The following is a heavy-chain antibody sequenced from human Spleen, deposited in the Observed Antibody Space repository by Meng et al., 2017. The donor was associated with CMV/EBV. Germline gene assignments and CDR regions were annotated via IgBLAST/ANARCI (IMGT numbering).Heavy chain of an antibody. J-gene: IGHJ6*02. CDR3: ASFSIAVAGRVYYYYGMDV. V-gene: IGHV1-69*05. D-gene: IGHD6-19*01. CDR1: GYTFTSYG. CDR2: IIPIFGTA. Sequence: SVKVSCKASGYTFTSYGVSWVRQAPGQGLEWMGGIIPIFGTANYAQKFQGRVTITTDESTSTAYMELSSLRSEDTAVYYCASFSIAVAGRVYYYYGMDVWGQGTTVTVSS.